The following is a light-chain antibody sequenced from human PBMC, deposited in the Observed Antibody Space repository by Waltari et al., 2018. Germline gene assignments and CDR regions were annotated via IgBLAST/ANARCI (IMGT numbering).Light chain of an antibody. J-gene: IGLJ2*01. V-gene: IGLV1-40*01. CDR2: GDG. CDR3: QSYDSSLSGV. Sequence: HGCQQLAGTTPNLLVSGDGNRPSGGAERFSGSKAGSSASLAITGLQAEDEADYDCQSYDSSLSGVVGGGTKLTVL.